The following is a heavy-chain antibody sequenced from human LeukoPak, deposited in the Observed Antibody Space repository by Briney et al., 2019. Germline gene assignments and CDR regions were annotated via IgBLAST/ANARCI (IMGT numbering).Heavy chain of an antibody. V-gene: IGHV3-33*08. D-gene: IGHD2-15*01. J-gene: IGHJ4*02. CDR3: ARDAYCSGGSYYHFDC. CDR1: GFIFSSYG. CDR2: IWNDGSNK. Sequence: GGSLRLSCAASGFIFSSYGMHWVRQAPGKGLEWVAVIWNDGSNKYYADSVKGRFTISRDNSKNTLSLQMNSLRAEDAAVYYCARDAYCSGGSYYHFDCWGQGTLVTVSS.